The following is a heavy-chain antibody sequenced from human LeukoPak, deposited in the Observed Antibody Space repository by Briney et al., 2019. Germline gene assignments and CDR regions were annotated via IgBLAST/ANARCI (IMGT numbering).Heavy chain of an antibody. D-gene: IGHD6-13*01. CDR1: GYTFTSYY. Sequence: GSSVQVSCKASGYTFTSYYMHWVRQAPGQGLEWMGIIDPSGGSTSYAQKFQGKVTMTRDTSTSTVYMELSSLRSEDTAVYYCARDPRIAAAVTNWFDPWGQGTLVTVSS. V-gene: IGHV1-46*01. J-gene: IGHJ5*02. CDR2: IDPSGGST. CDR3: ARDPRIAAAVTNWFDP.